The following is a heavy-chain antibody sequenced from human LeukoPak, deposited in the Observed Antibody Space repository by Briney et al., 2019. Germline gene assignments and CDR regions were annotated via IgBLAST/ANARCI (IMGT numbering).Heavy chain of an antibody. Sequence: KASETLSLTCAVYGGSFSGYYWSWIRQPPGKGLEWIGTIYHSGSTANNPSLESRVTISVDTSKNQLSLKMKSMTDADTAVYYCVRVSGSFFREFDHWGQGVLVTVSS. CDR3: VRVSGSFFREFDH. D-gene: IGHD1-26*01. CDR1: GGSFSGYY. V-gene: IGHV4-34*01. CDR2: IYHSGST. J-gene: IGHJ4*02.